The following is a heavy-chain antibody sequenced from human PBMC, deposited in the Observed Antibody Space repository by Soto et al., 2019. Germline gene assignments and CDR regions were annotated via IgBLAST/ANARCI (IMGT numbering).Heavy chain of an antibody. J-gene: IGHJ4*02. D-gene: IGHD3-3*01. CDR3: ARSFTKSRRGGVAFDY. CDR1: GGTISNFA. CDR2: IVPIDGTT. V-gene: IGHV1-69*01. Sequence: QVQLVQSGAEVKKPGSSVKVSCTTSGGTISNFAINWVRQAPGQGLEWMGGIVPIDGTTNYAEKFQGRVTITADASRSTAYMYLSSLRSDDTAVYYCARSFTKSRRGGVAFDYWGQGTLLTVSP.